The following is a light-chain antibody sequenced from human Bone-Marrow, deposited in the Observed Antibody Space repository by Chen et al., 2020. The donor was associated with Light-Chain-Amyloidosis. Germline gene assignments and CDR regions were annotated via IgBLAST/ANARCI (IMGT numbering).Light chain of an antibody. CDR3: SSYAGTNNWV. V-gene: IGLV2-8*01. CDR2: EVT. J-gene: IGLJ3*02. CDR1: SSDVGRYNY. Sequence: QSALTQPPSASGSPGQSVTVSCTGTSSDVGRYNYVSWYQQLPGKAPQLMLYEVTKRPSGVPDRFSGSKSGNTASLTVSGRRADDEADYFCSSYAGTNNWVFGGGTKVTVL.